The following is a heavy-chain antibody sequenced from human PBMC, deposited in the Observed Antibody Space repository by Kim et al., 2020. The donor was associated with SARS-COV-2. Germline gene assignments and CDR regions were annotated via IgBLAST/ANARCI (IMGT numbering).Heavy chain of an antibody. Sequence: SGSTIYNADSVKGRFTISGDNARNTLYLQMTSLRGEDTAVYYCARDGYEIWGQGTMVTVSS. CDR2: SGSTI. CDR3: ARDGYEI. V-gene: IGHV3-11*04. D-gene: IGHD2-2*03. J-gene: IGHJ3*02.